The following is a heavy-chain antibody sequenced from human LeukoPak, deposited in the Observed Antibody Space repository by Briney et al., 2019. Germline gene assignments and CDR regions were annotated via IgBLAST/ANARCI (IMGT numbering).Heavy chain of an antibody. CDR2: ISSSGTAT. CDR3: ARKTSSGPFDS. J-gene: IGHJ5*01. Sequence: VSYISSSGTATYYADSVKGRFTISRDNAKNSLYLQVNSLRAEDTAFYYCARKTSSGPFDSWGQGTLVTVSS. V-gene: IGHV3-11*01. D-gene: IGHD3-22*01.